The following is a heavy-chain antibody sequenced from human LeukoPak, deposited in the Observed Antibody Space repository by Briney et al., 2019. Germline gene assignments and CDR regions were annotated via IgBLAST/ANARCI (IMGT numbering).Heavy chain of an antibody. J-gene: IGHJ4*02. V-gene: IGHV3-53*01. Sequence: PGGSLRLSCAASGLTFSSNCMSWVRQAPGKGLEWVSFIYSGGSTYYTDSVKGRVTISRDNAKNTLDLQMNSLRPEDTAVYYCARDFGGSQDYWGQGTLVTVSS. CDR1: GLTFSSNC. D-gene: IGHD2-15*01. CDR3: ARDFGGSQDY. CDR2: IYSGGST.